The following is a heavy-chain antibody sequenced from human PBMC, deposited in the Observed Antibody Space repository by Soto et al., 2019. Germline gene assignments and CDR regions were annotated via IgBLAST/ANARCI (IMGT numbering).Heavy chain of an antibody. J-gene: IGHJ3*02. CDR3: ASRERVDGFDI. CDR1: GGSFSSNA. CDR2: IIPILGSA. V-gene: IGHV1-69*01. D-gene: IGHD1-26*01. Sequence: QVQLVQSGAEVKKPGSSVKVSCKASGGSFSSNAISWVRQAPGQGLEWMGGIIPILGSANYAQKFQDRLTVTGGGSPTTTYIELNRLRSEDAGVDFCASRERVDGFDIWGQGTLVTVSS.